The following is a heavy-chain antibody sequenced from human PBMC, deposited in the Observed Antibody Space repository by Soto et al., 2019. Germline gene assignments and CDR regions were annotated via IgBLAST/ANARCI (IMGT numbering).Heavy chain of an antibody. CDR3: ARDYGAPYYYYYMDV. CDR2: IYYSGST. J-gene: IGHJ6*03. D-gene: IGHD4-17*01. CDR1: GGSISSGGYY. Sequence: QVQLQESGPGLVKPSQTLSLTCTVSGGSISSGGYYWSWIRQHPGKGLEWIGYIYYSGSTYYNPSLTSRVTISVDTSKNQFSLKLSSVTAEDTAVYYCARDYGAPYYYYYMDVWGKGTTVTVSS. V-gene: IGHV4-31*03.